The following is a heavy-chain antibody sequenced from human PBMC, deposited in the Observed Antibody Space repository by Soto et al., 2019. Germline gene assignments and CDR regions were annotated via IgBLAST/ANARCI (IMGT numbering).Heavy chain of an antibody. CDR1: GFSLSTSGVG. CDR3: AHRPSGELTDSFNWFDP. D-gene: IGHD3-10*01. J-gene: IGHJ5*02. Sequence: QIALKESGPTLVKPTQTLTLTCTFSGFSLSTSGVGVGWIRQPPGKALEWLALIYWNDDKRYSPSLKSRLTITKDTSKNQVVLTMTNMDPVDTATYYCAHRPSGELTDSFNWFDPWGQGTLVTVSS. CDR2: IYWNDDK. V-gene: IGHV2-5*01.